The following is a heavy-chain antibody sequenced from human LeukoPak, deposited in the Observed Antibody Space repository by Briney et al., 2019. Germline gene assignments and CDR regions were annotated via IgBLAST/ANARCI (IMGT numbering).Heavy chain of an antibody. D-gene: IGHD3-22*01. CDR3: AKDSYYYDSSGYYSRGPSPKSYYYYYMDV. CDR1: GFTFSSYA. CDR2: IWYDGSNK. V-gene: IGHV3-33*06. J-gene: IGHJ6*03. Sequence: QPGGSLILSCAASGFTFSSYAMSWVRQAPGKGLEWVAVIWYDGSNKYYADSVKGRFAISRDNSKNTLYLQMNSLRAEDTAVYYCAKDSYYYDSSGYYSRGPSPKSYYYYYMDVWGKGTTVTVSS.